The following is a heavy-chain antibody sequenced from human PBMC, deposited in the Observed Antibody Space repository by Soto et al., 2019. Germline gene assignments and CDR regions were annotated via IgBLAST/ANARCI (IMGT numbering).Heavy chain of an antibody. J-gene: IGHJ4*02. V-gene: IGHV3-23*01. CDR2: ISVGGDRK. Sequence: DVQLLQSGGGLVQPGGSVRVSCAASGFSVSSYSMTWVRQAPGMGLEYVSGISVGGDRKFYADSVKGRFTVSRDNSKNILSVKLDSVRVDATAICSCSRWDGYGDYWGQGTLVTVSS. CDR3: SRWDGYGDY. D-gene: IGHD3-16*01. CDR1: GFSVSSYS.